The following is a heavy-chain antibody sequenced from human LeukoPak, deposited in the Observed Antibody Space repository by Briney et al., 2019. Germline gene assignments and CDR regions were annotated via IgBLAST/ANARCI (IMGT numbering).Heavy chain of an antibody. D-gene: IGHD2-2*01. J-gene: IGHJ6*02. CDR1: GYTFTGYY. CDR3: ARDEGYCISTSCSNYYYYGMDV. Sequence: GASVKVSCKASGYTFTGYYMHWVRQAPGQGLEWMGWINPNSGGTNYAQKFQGRVTMTRDTSISTAYMELSRLRSDDTAVYYCARDEGYCISTSCSNYYYYGMDVWGQGATVTVSS. V-gene: IGHV1-2*02. CDR2: INPNSGGT.